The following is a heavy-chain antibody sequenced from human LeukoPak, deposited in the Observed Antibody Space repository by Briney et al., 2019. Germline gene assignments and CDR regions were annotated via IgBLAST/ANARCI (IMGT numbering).Heavy chain of an antibody. V-gene: IGHV3-20*03. J-gene: IGHJ4*02. CDR3: ARSGDSSAFDS. D-gene: IGHD6-6*01. Sequence: DSEKGRFNISRDNDKKSLYLQMNSLRAEDTALYYCARSGDSSAFDSWGQGTLVTVSS.